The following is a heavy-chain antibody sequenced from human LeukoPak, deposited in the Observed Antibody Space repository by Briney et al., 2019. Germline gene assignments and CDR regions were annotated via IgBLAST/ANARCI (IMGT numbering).Heavy chain of an antibody. J-gene: IGHJ4*02. CDR3: AKETLAMIAVARFGIDY. V-gene: IGHV3-23*01. D-gene: IGHD3-22*01. Sequence: GGSLRLSCAASGFTFSSYAMSWVRQAPGKGLEWVSAISGSGGSTYYADSVKGRFTISRDNSKNTLYLQINSLRAEDTAVYYCAKETLAMIAVARFGIDYWGQGTLVTVSS. CDR1: GFTFSSYA. CDR2: ISGSGGST.